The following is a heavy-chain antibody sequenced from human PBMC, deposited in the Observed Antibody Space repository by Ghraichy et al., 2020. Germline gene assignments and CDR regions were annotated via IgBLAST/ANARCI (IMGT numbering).Heavy chain of an antibody. CDR2: ISGSGRST. J-gene: IGHJ4*02. Sequence: GGSLRLSCAASGFTFNYYAMSWVRQAPGKGVEWVSTISGSGRSTYYADSVKGRFTISRDNSKNMVYVQMSSLRAEDTAVYYCAKGLGNSGYDPFDYWGQGNLVTVSS. V-gene: IGHV3-23*01. D-gene: IGHD5-12*01. CDR3: AKGLGNSGYDPFDY. CDR1: GFTFNYYA.